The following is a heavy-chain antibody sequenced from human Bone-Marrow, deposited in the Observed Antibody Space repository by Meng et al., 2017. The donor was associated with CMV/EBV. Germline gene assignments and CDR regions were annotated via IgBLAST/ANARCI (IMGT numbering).Heavy chain of an antibody. V-gene: IGHV3-30*02. D-gene: IGHD2-2*02. CDR2: IWYDGSNK. CDR1: GFTFSGYG. Sequence: GGSLRLSCAASGFTFSGYGMHWVRQAPGKGLEWVAVIWYDGSNKYYADSVKGRFTISRDNSKNTLYLQMNSLRAEDTTVYYCAKGGAAIRDWGQGTLVTVSS. J-gene: IGHJ4*02. CDR3: AKGGAAIRD.